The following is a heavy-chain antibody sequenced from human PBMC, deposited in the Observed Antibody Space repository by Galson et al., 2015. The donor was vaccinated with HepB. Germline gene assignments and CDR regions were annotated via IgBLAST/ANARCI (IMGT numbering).Heavy chain of an antibody. D-gene: IGHD6-19*01. CDR2: ISGGSTFT. J-gene: IGHJ4*02. CDR3: VRLSSIHPPHLDF. V-gene: IGHV3-11*03. Sequence: SLRLSCAASGFTFSNYYLSWIRQAPGKGLEWISDISGGSTFTNYADSVRGRFSISRDNAKNSMSLQMNSLRAEDTAVYYCVRLSSIHPPHLDFWGQGTLVSVSS. CDR1: GFTFSNYY.